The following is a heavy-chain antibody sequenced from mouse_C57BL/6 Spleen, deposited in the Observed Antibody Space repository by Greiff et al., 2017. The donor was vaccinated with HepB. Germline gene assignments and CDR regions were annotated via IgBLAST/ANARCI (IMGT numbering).Heavy chain of an antibody. CDR3: TSLSNYVDWFAY. CDR1: GYTFTDYE. CDR2: IDPETGGT. J-gene: IGHJ3*01. Sequence: QVQLKQSGAELVRPGASVTLSCKASGYTFTDYEMHWVKQTPVHGLEWIGAIDPETGGTAYNQKFKGKAILTADKSSSTAYMELRSLTSEDSAVYYCTSLSNYVDWFAYWGQGTLVTVSA. V-gene: IGHV1-15*01. D-gene: IGHD2-5*01.